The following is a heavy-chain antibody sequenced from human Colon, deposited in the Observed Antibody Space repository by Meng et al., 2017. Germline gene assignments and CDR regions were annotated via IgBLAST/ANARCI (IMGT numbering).Heavy chain of an antibody. Sequence: EVPLWESGGGLVQPGGSLGLSCAASGFIFSDHYMDWVRQAPGKGLEWVGRSRGKANGYSTEYAASVKGRFSISRDGSKNSLNLQMNSLRTEDTALYYCATESFAAWGQGTLVTVSS. CDR3: ATESFAA. CDR1: GFIFSDHY. D-gene: IGHD3-16*02. CDR2: SRGKANGYST. V-gene: IGHV3-72*01. J-gene: IGHJ5*02.